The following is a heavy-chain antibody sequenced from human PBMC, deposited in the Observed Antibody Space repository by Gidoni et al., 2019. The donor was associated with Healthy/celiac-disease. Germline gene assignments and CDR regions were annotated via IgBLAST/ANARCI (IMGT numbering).Heavy chain of an antibody. V-gene: IGHV3-48*02. Sequence: EVQLVESGGGLVQPGGSLRLSCAASGFTFSSYSMNWVRQAPGKGLEWVSYISSSSSTIYYADSVKGRFTISRDNAKNSLYLQMNSLRDEDTAVYYCASYEAIHSSGWYGPLAYWGQGTLVTVSS. CDR1: GFTFSSYS. J-gene: IGHJ4*02. D-gene: IGHD6-19*01. CDR3: ASYEAIHSSGWYGPLAY. CDR2: ISSSSSTI.